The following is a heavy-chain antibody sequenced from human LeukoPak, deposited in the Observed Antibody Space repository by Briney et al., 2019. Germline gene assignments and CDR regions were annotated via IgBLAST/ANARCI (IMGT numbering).Heavy chain of an antibody. CDR2: ISSSSSYI. V-gene: IGHV3-21*01. CDR3: ARDRSASPCFDY. J-gene: IGHJ4*02. CDR1: GFTFSSYA. Sequence: PGGSLRLSCAASGFTFSSYAMSWVRQAPGKGLEWVSSISSSSSYIYYADSVKGRFTISRDNAKNSLYLQMNSLRAEDTAVYYCARDRSASPCFDYWGQGTLVTVSS. D-gene: IGHD1-26*01.